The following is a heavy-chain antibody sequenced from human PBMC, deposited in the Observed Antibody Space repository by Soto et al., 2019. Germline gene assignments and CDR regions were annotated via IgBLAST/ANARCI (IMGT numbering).Heavy chain of an antibody. CDR1: GFTFSSYG. D-gene: IGHD3-9*01. J-gene: IGHJ4*02. CDR2: ISYDGSNK. Sequence: GGSLRLSCAASGFTFSSYGMHWVRQAPGKGLEWVAVISYDGSNKYYADSVKGRFTISRDNSKNTLYLQMNSLRAEDTAVYYCAKESVVGYDISTLPILDYWGQGTLVTVSS. V-gene: IGHV3-30*18. CDR3: AKESVVGYDISTLPILDY.